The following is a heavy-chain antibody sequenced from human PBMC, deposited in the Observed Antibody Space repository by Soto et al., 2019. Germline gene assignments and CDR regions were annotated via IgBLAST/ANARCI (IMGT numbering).Heavy chain of an antibody. V-gene: IGHV3-7*01. J-gene: IGHJ3*02. CDR1: GFTFSSYW. D-gene: IGHD3-16*01. CDR3: ARDPNYDYIWGSPEDDAFDI. Sequence: PGGSLRLSCAASGFTFSSYWMSWVRQAPGKGLEWVANIKQDGSEKYYVDSVKGRFTISRDNAKNSLYLQMNSLRAEDTAVYYCARDPNYDYIWGSPEDDAFDIWGQGTMVTVSS. CDR2: IKQDGSEK.